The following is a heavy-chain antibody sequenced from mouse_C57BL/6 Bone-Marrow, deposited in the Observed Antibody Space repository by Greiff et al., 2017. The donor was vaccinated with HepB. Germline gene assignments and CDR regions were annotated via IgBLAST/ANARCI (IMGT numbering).Heavy chain of an antibody. CDR1: GYTFTDYN. Sequence: VQLKESGPELVKPGASVKIPCKASGYTFTDYNMDWVKQSHGKSLEWIGDINPNNGGTIYNQKFKGKATLTVDKSSSTAYMELRSLTSEDTAVYYCARKKLITTVVGDYFDYWGQGTTLTVSS. V-gene: IGHV1-18*01. CDR3: ARKKLITTVVGDYFDY. D-gene: IGHD1-1*01. CDR2: INPNNGGT. J-gene: IGHJ2*01.